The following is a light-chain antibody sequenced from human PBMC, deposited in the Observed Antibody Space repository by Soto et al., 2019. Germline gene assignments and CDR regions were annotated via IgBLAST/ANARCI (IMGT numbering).Light chain of an antibody. CDR3: QHYKSYPDA. CDR2: KAS. CDR1: QGISSN. J-gene: IGKJ1*01. V-gene: IGKV1-5*03. Sequence: IQVTQSPSSLSASVGDRVTITCRASQGISSNLAWYQQKPGKAPKLLIYKASTLKSGVPSRFSGSGSGTEFTLTISSLQPDDFATYYCQHYKSYPDAFGQGTKLDIK.